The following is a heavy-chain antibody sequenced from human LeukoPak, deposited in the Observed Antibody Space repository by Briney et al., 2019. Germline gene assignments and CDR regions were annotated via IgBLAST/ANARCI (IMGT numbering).Heavy chain of an antibody. J-gene: IGHJ6*02. CDR2: MNPNSGNT. D-gene: IGHD3-3*01. V-gene: IGHV1-8*01. CDR3: ARYGFLGFWSGSYYGMDV. Sequence: GASVKVSCKASGYTFTSYDINWVRQATGQGLEWMGWMNPNSGNTGYAQKFQGRVTMTRNTSISTAYMELSSLRSEDTAVYYCARYGFLGFWSGSYYGMDVWGQGTTVTVSS. CDR1: GYTFTSYD.